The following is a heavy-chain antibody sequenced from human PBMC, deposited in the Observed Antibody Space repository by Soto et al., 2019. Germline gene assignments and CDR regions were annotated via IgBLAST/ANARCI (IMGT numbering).Heavy chain of an antibody. V-gene: IGHV3-23*01. CDR2: MSGSRGST. J-gene: IGHJ4*02. CDR3: AKVKHVVVVTGIPYYFDY. D-gene: IGHD2-21*02. Sequence: EVQLLESGGGLVQPGGSLRLSCAASGFTFNTYAMAWVRQAPGRGLEWVSSMSGSRGSTSYAASVKGRFTISRDNSKNTLYLHMNSLSAEDTAVYYCAKVKHVVVVTGIPYYFDYWGQGTLVRVSS. CDR1: GFTFNTYA.